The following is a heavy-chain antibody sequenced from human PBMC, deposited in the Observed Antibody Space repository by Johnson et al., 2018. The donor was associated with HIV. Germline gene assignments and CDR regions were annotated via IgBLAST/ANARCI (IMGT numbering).Heavy chain of an antibody. CDR1: GSTFSDYY. CDR3: TTGAYSSSSAAFDI. V-gene: IGHV3-15*01. J-gene: IGHJ3*02. Sequence: EVQLVESGGDLVKAGGSLRLSCAASGSTFSDYYMSWVRQAPGKGLEWVGRIKSKTDGGTTDYAAPVKGRFTISRDDSKNTLYLQMNSLKTEDTAVYYCTTGAYSSSSAAFDIWGQGTMVTVSS. CDR2: IKSKTDGGTT. D-gene: IGHD6-6*01.